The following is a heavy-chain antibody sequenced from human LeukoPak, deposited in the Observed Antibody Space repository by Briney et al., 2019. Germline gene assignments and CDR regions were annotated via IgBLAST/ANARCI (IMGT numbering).Heavy chain of an antibody. CDR1: GFTFSSYN. CDR3: AKDWRRIVVVGPITRHGNYMDV. CDR2: ITSSATYI. D-gene: IGHD2-15*01. Sequence: GGSLRLSCAASGFTFSSYNMNWVRQAPGKAMEWVSSITSSATYIFYADSVKGRFTISRDNAKNSLYLQMDSLRPEDTAVYYCAKDWRRIVVVGPITRHGNYMDVWGKGTTVTISS. J-gene: IGHJ6*03. V-gene: IGHV3-21*01.